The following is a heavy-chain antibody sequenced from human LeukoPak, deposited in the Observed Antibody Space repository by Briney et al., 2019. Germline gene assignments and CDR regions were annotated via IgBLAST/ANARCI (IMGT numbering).Heavy chain of an antibody. CDR3: ARAGWTIDGWFDP. D-gene: IGHD3/OR15-3a*01. Sequence: SETLSLTCTVSGGSIRSYYWSWIRQPPGKGLEWIGYIYYSGSTNYNPSLKSRVTISVNTSKNQFSLKLSSVTAADTAVYYCARAGWTIDGWFDPWGQGTLVTVSS. CDR2: IYYSGST. CDR1: GGSIRSYY. J-gene: IGHJ5*02. V-gene: IGHV4-59*08.